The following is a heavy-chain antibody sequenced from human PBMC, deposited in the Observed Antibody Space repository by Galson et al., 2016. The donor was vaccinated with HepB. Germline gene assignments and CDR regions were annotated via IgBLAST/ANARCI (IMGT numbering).Heavy chain of an antibody. D-gene: IGHD2/OR15-2a*01. V-gene: IGHV1-69*13. CDR1: GGTFSSFV. CDR3: ATVRPGYSSTFYSGAFDI. CDR2: FVPLFASA. J-gene: IGHJ3*02. Sequence: SVKVSCKASGGTFSSFVFNWVRQAPGQGLEWLGGFVPLFASANYAENFLGRVTITADESTRTVHMELNNLRSDDTAVYYCATVRPGYSSTFYSGAFDIWGQGTVVSVSS.